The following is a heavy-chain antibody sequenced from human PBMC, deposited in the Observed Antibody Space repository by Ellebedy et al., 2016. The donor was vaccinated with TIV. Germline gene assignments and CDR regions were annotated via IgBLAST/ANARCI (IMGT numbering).Heavy chain of an antibody. CDR2: IYPTDSDT. Sequence: GESLKISCKASGYTFTNYWIGWVRQMPGKGLEWMGIIYPTDSDTRYSPSFQGQVTISADKSISTAYLQWSSLKASDTAMYYCARHSYSSGWYVDYWGQGTLVTVSS. CDR1: GYTFTNYW. J-gene: IGHJ4*02. D-gene: IGHD6-19*01. V-gene: IGHV5-51*01. CDR3: ARHSYSSGWYVDY.